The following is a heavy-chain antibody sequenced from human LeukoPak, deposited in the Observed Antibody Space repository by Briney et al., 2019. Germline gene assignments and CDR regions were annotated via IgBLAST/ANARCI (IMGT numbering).Heavy chain of an antibody. CDR2: IKSKTDGGTT. Sequence: GGSLRLSCAASGFTFSNAWMSWVRQAPGKGLEWVGRIKSKTDGGTTDYAAPVKGRFTISRDDSKNTLYLQMNSLKTEDTAVYYCTTAASSGWYVSRWGFDYWGQGTLVTVSS. J-gene: IGHJ4*02. D-gene: IGHD6-19*01. CDR1: GFTFSNAW. V-gene: IGHV3-15*01. CDR3: TTAASSGWYVSRWGFDY.